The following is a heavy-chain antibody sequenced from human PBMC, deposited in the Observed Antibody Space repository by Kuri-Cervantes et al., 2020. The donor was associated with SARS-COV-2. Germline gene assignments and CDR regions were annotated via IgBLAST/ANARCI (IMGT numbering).Heavy chain of an antibody. D-gene: IGHD5-18*01. J-gene: IGHJ4*02. CDR3: ARGPGRGYSYGTHFDY. CDR2: IYTSGST. CDR1: GGSISSYY. Sequence: SETLSLTCTVSGGSISSYYWSWIRQPAGKGLEWIGRIYTSGSTNYNPSLKSRVTMSVDTSKNQFSLKMSSVTAAATAVNYCARGPGRGYSYGTHFDYWGQGTLVTVSS. V-gene: IGHV4-4*07.